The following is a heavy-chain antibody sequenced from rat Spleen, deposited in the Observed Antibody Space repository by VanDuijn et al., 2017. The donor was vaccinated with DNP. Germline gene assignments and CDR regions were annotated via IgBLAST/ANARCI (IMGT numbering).Heavy chain of an antibody. CDR2: ISPSGGST. D-gene: IGHD1-6*01. V-gene: IGHV5-25*01. CDR3: VRPDVYYGLEDWFAC. Sequence: EVQLVESGGGLVQPGRSLKLSCAASGFTFSNYYMAWVRQAPKKGLEWVASISPSGGSTYYRDSVKGRFTISRDNAKSTLYLQMNSLRSEDTATYYCVRPDVYYGLEDWFACWGQGTLVTVSS. CDR1: GFTFSNYY. J-gene: IGHJ3*01.